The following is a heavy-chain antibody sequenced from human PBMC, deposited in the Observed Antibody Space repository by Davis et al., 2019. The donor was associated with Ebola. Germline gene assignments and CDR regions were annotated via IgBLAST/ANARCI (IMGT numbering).Heavy chain of an antibody. Sequence: GESLKIPCAASGFTFSSYSMNWIRQAPGKGPEWVSSISSSSSYLYYPDSVKGRFTISRDNAKNSLYLQMNSLRAEDTAVYYCARVSEGYDSSGYYYYGMDVWGQGTTVTVSS. V-gene: IGHV3-21*01. CDR2: ISSSSSYL. D-gene: IGHD3-22*01. CDR3: ARVSEGYDSSGYYYYGMDV. J-gene: IGHJ6*02. CDR1: GFTFSSYS.